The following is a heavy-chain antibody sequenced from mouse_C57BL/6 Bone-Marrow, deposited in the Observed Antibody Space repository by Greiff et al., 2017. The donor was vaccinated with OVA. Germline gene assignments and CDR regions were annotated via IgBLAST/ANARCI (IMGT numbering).Heavy chain of an antibody. CDR3: TRGYSNYYAMDY. V-gene: IGHV1-15*01. J-gene: IGHJ4*01. CDR1: GYTFTDYE. D-gene: IGHD2-5*01. CDR2: IDPETGGT. Sequence: VQLQESGAELVRPGASVTLSCKASGYTFTDYEMHWVKQTPVHGLEWIGAIDPETGGTAYNQKLKGKAILTADKSSSTAYMELRILTSEDSAVYYCTRGYSNYYAMDYWGQGTSVTVSS.